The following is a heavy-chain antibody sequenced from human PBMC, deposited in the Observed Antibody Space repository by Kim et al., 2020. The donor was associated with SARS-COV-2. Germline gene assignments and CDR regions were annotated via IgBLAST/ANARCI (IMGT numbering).Heavy chain of an antibody. J-gene: IGHJ5*02. CDR3: ARGGYSSGWYNWFDP. V-gene: IGHV1-69*04. CDR1: GGTFSSYA. Sequence: SVKVSCKASGGTFSSYAISWVRQAPGQGLEWMGRIIPILGIANYAQKFQGRVTITADKSTSTAYMELSSLRSEDTAVYYCARGGYSSGWYNWFDPWGQGTLVTVSS. D-gene: IGHD6-19*01. CDR2: IIPILGIA.